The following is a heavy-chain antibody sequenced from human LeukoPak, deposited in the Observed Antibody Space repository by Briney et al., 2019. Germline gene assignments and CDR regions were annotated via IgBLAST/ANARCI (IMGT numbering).Heavy chain of an antibody. J-gene: IGHJ6*02. V-gene: IGHV1-18*01. D-gene: IGHD3-9*01. Sequence: ASVKVSCKASGYTFTSYGISWVRQAPGQGLEWMGWISAYNGNTNYAQKLQGRVTMTTDTSTSTAYMELSRLRSDDTAVYYCASKTYYDILADYYYGMDVWGQGTTVTVSS. CDR3: ASKTYYDILADYYYGMDV. CDR2: ISAYNGNT. CDR1: GYTFTSYG.